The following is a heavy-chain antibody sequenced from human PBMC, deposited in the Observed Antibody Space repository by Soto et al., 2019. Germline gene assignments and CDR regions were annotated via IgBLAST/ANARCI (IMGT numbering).Heavy chain of an antibody. CDR1: GYTFTSYY. CDR3: ARGKGEDCTNGVCYHEGYGMDV. CDR2: INPSGGST. J-gene: IGHJ6*02. V-gene: IGHV1-46*01. D-gene: IGHD2-8*01. Sequence: GASVKVSCKASGYTFTSYYMHWVRQAPGQGLEWMGIINPSGGSTSYAQKFQGRVTMTRDTSTSTVYMELSSLRSEDTAVYYCARGKGEDCTNGVCYHEGYGMDVWGQGTTVTVSS.